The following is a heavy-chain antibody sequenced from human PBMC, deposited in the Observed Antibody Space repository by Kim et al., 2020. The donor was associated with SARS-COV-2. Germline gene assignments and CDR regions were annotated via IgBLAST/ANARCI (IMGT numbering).Heavy chain of an antibody. CDR2: IIPIFGTA. D-gene: IGHD2-2*01. V-gene: IGHV1-69*13. CDR1: GGTFSSYA. Sequence: SVKVSCKASGGTFSSYAISWVRQAPGQGLEWMGGIIPIFGTANYAQKFQGRVTITADESTSTAYMELSSLRSEDTAVYYCARYDCSSTSCYAGSGPLLAFDIWGQGTMVTVSS. J-gene: IGHJ3*02. CDR3: ARYDCSSTSCYAGSGPLLAFDI.